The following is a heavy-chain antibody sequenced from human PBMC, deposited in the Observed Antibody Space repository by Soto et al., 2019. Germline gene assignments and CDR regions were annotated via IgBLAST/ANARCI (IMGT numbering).Heavy chain of an antibody. CDR2: IYWNSNRI. Sequence: EVKLVESGGGLVQPGRSLRLSCVASGFTSDDYAMHWVRQAPGKGLEWVAGIYWNSNRIDYWDSVKGRFTISRDNAEKSLYLQMNSLRPEDTAMYFCLKDVMPGGADCWGQGTLVTVSS. J-gene: IGHJ4*02. CDR1: GFTSDDYA. CDR3: LKDVMPGGADC. D-gene: IGHD3-16*01. V-gene: IGHV3-9*02.